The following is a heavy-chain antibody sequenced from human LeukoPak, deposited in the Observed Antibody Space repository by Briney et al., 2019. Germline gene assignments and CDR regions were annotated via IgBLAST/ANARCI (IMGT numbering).Heavy chain of an antibody. Sequence: ASVKVSCKASGYTFSDYYVHWVRQAPGQGPEAMGWINPNSGGTNFVQKFQGRVTMTRDTSINTAYMELSRLRADDTAVYYCARGGYLWFGKLLYFDRWGQGTLVTVSS. J-gene: IGHJ4*02. D-gene: IGHD3-10*01. CDR1: GYTFSDYY. CDR3: ARGGYLWFGKLLYFDR. V-gene: IGHV1-2*02. CDR2: INPNSGGT.